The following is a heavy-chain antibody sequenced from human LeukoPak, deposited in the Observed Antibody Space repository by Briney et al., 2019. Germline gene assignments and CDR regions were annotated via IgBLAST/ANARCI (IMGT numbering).Heavy chain of an antibody. D-gene: IGHD3-10*01. CDR1: GYSFTSYW. CDR2: TYPGGSDI. V-gene: IGHV5-51*01. Sequence: GESPKISCKASGYSFTSYWIGWVRQMPGKGLEWMGITYPGGSDIRYSPSFQGQVTFSADKSTSTAYLQWSSLKASDTAMYYCARHGYYSSGTYYTPDHWGQGTLVTVSS. CDR3: ARHGYYSSGTYYTPDH. J-gene: IGHJ4*02.